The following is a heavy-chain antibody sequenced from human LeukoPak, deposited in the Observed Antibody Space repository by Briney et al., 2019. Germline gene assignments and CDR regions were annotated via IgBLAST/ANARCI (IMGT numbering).Heavy chain of an antibody. J-gene: IGHJ3*02. D-gene: IGHD3-22*01. CDR2: FGAAGDT. CDR1: GITFSRHD. CDR3: AKAGPGTMTFDAFDI. Sequence: SGGSLRLSCGVSGITFSRHDMYWVRQGTGKGLEWVSGFGAAGDTSYLGSVKGRFTISRENAKNSLYLQMNSLRADDTAVYYCAKAGPGTMTFDAFDIWGQGTVVTVSS. V-gene: IGHV3-13*01.